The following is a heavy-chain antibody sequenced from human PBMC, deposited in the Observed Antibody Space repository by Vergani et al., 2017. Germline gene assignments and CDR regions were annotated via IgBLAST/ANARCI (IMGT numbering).Heavy chain of an antibody. Sequence: EVQLVESGGDLVQPGGSLRLSCAASGFTFSSYEMNWVRQAPGKGLEWVSYISSSGSNIHYADSVKGRFTISRDNAKNSLYLQMNSLRAEDTAVYYCARGRDGYTYRGQGTLVTVSS. CDR1: GFTFSSYE. J-gene: IGHJ4*02. V-gene: IGHV3-48*03. CDR2: ISSSGSNI. CDR3: ARGRDGYTY. D-gene: IGHD5-24*01.